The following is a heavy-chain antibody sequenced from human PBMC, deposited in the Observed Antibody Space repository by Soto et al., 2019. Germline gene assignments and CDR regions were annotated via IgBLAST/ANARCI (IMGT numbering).Heavy chain of an antibody. CDR3: ARLLSIVVVPAANGHFDY. V-gene: IGHV4-39*01. Sequence: SETLSLTCTVSGGSISSSSYYWGWIRQPPGKGLEWIGSIYYSGSTYYNPSLKSRVTISVDTSKNQFSLKLSSVTAADTAVYYCARLLSIVVVPAANGHFDYWGQGTLVTVYS. CDR2: IYYSGST. CDR1: GGSISSSSYY. J-gene: IGHJ4*02. D-gene: IGHD2-2*01.